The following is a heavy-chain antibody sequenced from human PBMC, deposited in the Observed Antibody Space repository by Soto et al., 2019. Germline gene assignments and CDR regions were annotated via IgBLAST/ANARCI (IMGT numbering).Heavy chain of an antibody. CDR2: ISLSGSTI. J-gene: IGHJ4*02. CDR1: GFAFSNYE. Sequence: GGSLRLSCAASGFAFSNYEMNWVRQAPGKGMEWVSYISLSGSTIYYADSVKGRFTISRDDAKNSLYLQMNSLRADDAAVYYCARESFSASPNFFDYWGQGTLVTVSS. D-gene: IGHD3-3*02. V-gene: IGHV3-48*03. CDR3: ARESFSASPNFFDY.